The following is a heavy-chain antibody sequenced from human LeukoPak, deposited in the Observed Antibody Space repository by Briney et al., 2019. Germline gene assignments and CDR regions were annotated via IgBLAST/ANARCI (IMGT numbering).Heavy chain of an antibody. CDR3: ARDPIPVAGWFFDL. CDR2: TYYKSKWYN. J-gene: IGHJ2*01. D-gene: IGHD6-19*01. V-gene: IGHV6-1*01. CDR1: VDSVSSNSAA. Sequence: SQTLSLTCAISVDSVSSNSAAWNWIRQSPSRGLEWLGRTYYKSKWYNDYAVSVKSRMTINPDTSKNQFSLQLNSVTPEDTAVYYCARDPIPVAGWFFDLWGRGTLVTVSS.